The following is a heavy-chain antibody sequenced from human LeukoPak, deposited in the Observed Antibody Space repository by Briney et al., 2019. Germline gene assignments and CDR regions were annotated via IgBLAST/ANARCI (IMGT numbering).Heavy chain of an antibody. D-gene: IGHD2-15*01. J-gene: IGHJ1*01. CDR3: ATTWAASGAQYFQH. CDR2: IYYSGST. Sequence: KPSQTLSLTCTVSGGSISSGDYYWNWIRQPPEKGLEWIGYIYYSGSTNYNPSLKSRVSISVDTSKNQFSLNLRSVTAADTAVYYCATTWAASGAQYFQHWGQGTLVTVSS. CDR1: GGSISSGDYY. V-gene: IGHV4-30-4*01.